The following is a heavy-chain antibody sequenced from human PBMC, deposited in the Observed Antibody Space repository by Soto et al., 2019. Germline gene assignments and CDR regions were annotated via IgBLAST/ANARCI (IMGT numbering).Heavy chain of an antibody. D-gene: IGHD3-22*01. Sequence: QVQLQESGPGLVKPSETLSLTCTVSGGSITDYSWVWIRQPAGKGLEWIGRIFSSGSTNYNPSRKGRITMSLDTSKNQFSLKLNSATATDTAVYFCARDQGVVVTTDNWFDPWGQGILVTVSS. CDR3: ARDQGVVVTTDNWFDP. V-gene: IGHV4-4*07. CDR1: GGSITDYS. J-gene: IGHJ5*02. CDR2: IFSSGST.